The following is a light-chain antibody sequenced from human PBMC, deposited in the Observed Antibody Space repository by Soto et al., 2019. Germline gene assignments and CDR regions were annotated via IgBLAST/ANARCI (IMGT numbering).Light chain of an antibody. CDR2: DAS. V-gene: IGKV1-5*01. J-gene: IGKJ1*01. Sequence: DIQMTQSPPTLSAVVGDRVTITCRASQSIGSWLAWYQQKPGKAPKLLIYDASSLESGVPSRFSGSGSGTEFTVTISSLQPDDFANYYCQQYNSYFRTFGQGTKVEIK. CDR3: QQYNSYFRT. CDR1: QSIGSW.